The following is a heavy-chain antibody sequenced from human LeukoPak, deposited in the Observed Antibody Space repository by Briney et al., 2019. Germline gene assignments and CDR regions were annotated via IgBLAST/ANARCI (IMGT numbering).Heavy chain of an antibody. J-gene: IGHJ4*02. D-gene: IGHD4-23*01. V-gene: IGHV1-69*05. CDR2: IIPIFGTA. Sequence: SVKVSCKASGGTFSSYAISWVRQAPGQGLEWMGRIIPIFGTANYAQKFQGRVTITTDESTSTAYVELSSLRSEDTAVYYCARDLDGGNSGVYYFDYWGQGTLVTVSS. CDR3: ARDLDGGNSGVYYFDY. CDR1: GGTFSSYA.